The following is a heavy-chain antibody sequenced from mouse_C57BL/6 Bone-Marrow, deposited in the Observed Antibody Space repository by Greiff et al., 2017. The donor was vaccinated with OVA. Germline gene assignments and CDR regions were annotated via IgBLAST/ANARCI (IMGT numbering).Heavy chain of an antibody. D-gene: IGHD2-3*01. CDR1: GYSFTDYN. CDR3: ARKDGLYWYFDV. Sequence: EVQLQQSGPELVQPGASVKISCKASGYSFTDYNMNWVKQSNGKSLEWIGVINTNYGTTSYNQKFKGKATLTVAQSSSTAYMQLNSLTSEDSAVDYCARKDGLYWYFDVWGTGTTVTVSS. V-gene: IGHV1-39*01. J-gene: IGHJ1*03. CDR2: INTNYGTT.